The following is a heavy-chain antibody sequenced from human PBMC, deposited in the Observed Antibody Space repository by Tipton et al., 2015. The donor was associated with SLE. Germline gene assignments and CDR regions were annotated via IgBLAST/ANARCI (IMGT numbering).Heavy chain of an antibody. D-gene: IGHD6-13*01. Sequence: SLRLSCAASGFDFRTYAMHWVRQAPGKGLEWLTVISYDGTKKYFADSVKGRFTISRDNAKNSLFLQMTSLRVEDTAVYYCAREAPGAADPYFDYWGQGTLVTVSS. J-gene: IGHJ4*02. V-gene: IGHV3-30*04. CDR3: AREAPGAADPYFDY. CDR2: ISYDGTKK. CDR1: GFDFRTYA.